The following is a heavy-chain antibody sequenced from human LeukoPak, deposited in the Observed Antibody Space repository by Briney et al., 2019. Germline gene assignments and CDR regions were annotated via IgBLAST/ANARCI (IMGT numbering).Heavy chain of an antibody. CDR1: GCSFTSYW. V-gene: IGHV5-51*01. Sequence: GESLKISFKGSGCSFTSYWIGWVRQMPGKGVEWMGIIYPGDCDTRYSPSFQGQVTISPDKSISTAYLQWSSLKASDTAMYYCARHYKRELLASLGYWGQGTLVTVSS. CDR3: ARHYKRELLASLGY. J-gene: IGHJ4*02. D-gene: IGHD1-26*01. CDR2: IYPGDCDT.